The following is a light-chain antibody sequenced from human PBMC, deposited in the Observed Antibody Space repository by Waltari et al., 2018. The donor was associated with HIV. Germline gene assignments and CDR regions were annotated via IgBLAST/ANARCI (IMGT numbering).Light chain of an antibody. J-gene: IGLJ3*02. Sequence: QSALTQPPSASGSPGQSVTISCTGTSSDVGGYNYVSWYQHHPGKAPKLRIFEVSKRPSGVPDRFSGSKSGNTASLTVSGLQAEDEAEYYCSSYIGSNNFWVCGGGTKLTVL. CDR2: EVS. V-gene: IGLV2-8*01. CDR1: SSDVGGYNY. CDR3: SSYIGSNNFWV.